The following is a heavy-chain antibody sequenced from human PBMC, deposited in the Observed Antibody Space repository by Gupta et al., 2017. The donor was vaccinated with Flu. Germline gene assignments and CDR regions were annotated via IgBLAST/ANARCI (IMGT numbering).Heavy chain of an antibody. Sequence: GQGLEWMGRITPNSGDTSYAQKFQGSVTMTRDTSISTVYMELNRLRSDDTAVYYCARVQGCSSPTCYTGGADYWGQGTLVTVSS. V-gene: IGHV1-2*06. D-gene: IGHD2-2*02. J-gene: IGHJ4*02. CDR3: ARVQGCSSPTCYTGGADY. CDR2: ITPNSGDT.